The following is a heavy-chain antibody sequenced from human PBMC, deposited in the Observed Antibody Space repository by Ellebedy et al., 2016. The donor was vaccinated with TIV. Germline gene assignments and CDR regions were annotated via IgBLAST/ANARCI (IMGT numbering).Heavy chain of an antibody. J-gene: IGHJ4*02. CDR3: VEDGGPGGAEY. CDR2: ISYDGSEQ. Sequence: GGSLRLSXAASGFSFREFAMHWVRQAPGKGLEWLALISYDGSEQYYADSVRGRFTISRDQSKSTLFLRLDSLRAEDTALYYCVEDGGPGGAEYWGQGTLVTVSS. V-gene: IGHV3-30*18. D-gene: IGHD3-10*01. CDR1: GFSFREFA.